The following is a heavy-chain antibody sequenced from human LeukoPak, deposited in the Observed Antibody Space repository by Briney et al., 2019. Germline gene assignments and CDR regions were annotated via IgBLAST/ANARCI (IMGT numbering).Heavy chain of an antibody. CDR2: INSDSGGT. Sequence: ASVKVSCEGSVYIVTGNTVHWVRQAPGQGLEWMGWINSDSGGTNYAQEYQGMVTVTSDTSISTAYMDLSRLRSDDSAVYYCVRGDSSPYVDFDYWGQGTLVTVGS. CDR1: VYIVTGNT. D-gene: IGHD3-22*01. J-gene: IGHJ4*02. CDR3: VRGDSSPYVDFDY. V-gene: IGHV1-2*02.